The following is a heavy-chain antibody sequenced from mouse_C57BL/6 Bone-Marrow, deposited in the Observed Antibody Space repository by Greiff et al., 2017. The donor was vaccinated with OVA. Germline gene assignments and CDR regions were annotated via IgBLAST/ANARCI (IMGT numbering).Heavy chain of an antibody. J-gene: IGHJ2*01. CDR1: GFNIKDDY. V-gene: IGHV14-4*01. CDR2: IDPENGDT. Sequence: VQLQQSGAELVRPGASVKLSCTASGFNIKDDYMHWVKERPEQGLEWIGWIDPENGDTEYASKFQGKAPITADTSSKTVYLHLSSLTSEDTAVYYCTTYRYWGQGTTLTVSS. CDR3: TTYRY.